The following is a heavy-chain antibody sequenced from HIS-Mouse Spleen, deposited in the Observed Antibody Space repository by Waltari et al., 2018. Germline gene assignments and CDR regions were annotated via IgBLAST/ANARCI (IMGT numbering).Heavy chain of an antibody. V-gene: IGHV4-39*07. Sequence: QLQLQESGPGLVTPSETLSLTCTVPGGPISSSSYYWGWFRQPPGKGLEWIGSIYYSGSTYYNPSLKSRVTISVDTSKNQFSLKLSSVTAADTAVYYCAREIPYSSSWYDWYFDLWGRGTLVTVSS. CDR2: IYYSGST. CDR3: AREIPYSSSWYDWYFDL. CDR1: GGPISSSSYY. J-gene: IGHJ2*01. D-gene: IGHD6-13*01.